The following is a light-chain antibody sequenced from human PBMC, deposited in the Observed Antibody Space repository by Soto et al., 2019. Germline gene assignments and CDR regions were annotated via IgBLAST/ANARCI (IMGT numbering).Light chain of an antibody. V-gene: IGKV1-5*03. CDR3: QQYHSYSCT. CDR2: KAS. CDR1: QSISSW. Sequence: DIQMTQSPSTLSASVGDRVTITCRASQSISSWLAWYQQKPGKAPRLLIYKASTLESGVPSRFSGSASGTEFTLTISSLQPDDFATYYCQQYHSYSCTFRQGTKLEIK. J-gene: IGKJ2*02.